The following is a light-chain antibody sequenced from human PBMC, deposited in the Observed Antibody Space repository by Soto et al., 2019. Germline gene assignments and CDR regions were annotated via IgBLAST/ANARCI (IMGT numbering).Light chain of an antibody. Sequence: EIVLTQSPDTLSLSPGESATLSCRASQSISASYLAWYQQKPGQAPRLLIHLASTRATGIPGRFSGSGSGTDFTLTISRLEPEDVAVYYCQQYATSPLTFGGGTTVEIK. J-gene: IGKJ4*01. V-gene: IGKV3-20*01. CDR3: QQYATSPLT. CDR2: LAS. CDR1: QSISASY.